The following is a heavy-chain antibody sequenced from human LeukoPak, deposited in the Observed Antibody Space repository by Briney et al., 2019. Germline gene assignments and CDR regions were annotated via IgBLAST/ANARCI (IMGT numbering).Heavy chain of an antibody. J-gene: IGHJ6*03. CDR3: ARSLYQLLDYIDV. Sequence: SETLSLTCAVYGGSFSGYYWSSIRQPPGKGLEWIGEINHSGSTNYNPSLKSRVTISVDTSKNQFSLKVTSVTAADTAVYCLARSLYQLLDYIDVWGKATTVTVSS. CDR1: GGSFSGYY. D-gene: IGHD2-2*01. V-gene: IGHV4-34*01. CDR2: INHSGST.